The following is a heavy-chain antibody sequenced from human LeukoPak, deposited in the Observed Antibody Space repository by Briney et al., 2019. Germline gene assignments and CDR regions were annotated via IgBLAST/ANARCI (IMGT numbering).Heavy chain of an antibody. CDR3: ARVQAPTYDSSGYYSY. D-gene: IGHD3-22*01. Sequence: SGGSLRLSCAASGFTFSSYEMNWVRQAPGKGLEWVSYISSSGSTIYYADSVKGRFTISRDNAKNSLYLQINSLRAEDTAVYYCARVQAPTYDSSGYYSYWGQGTLVTVSS. V-gene: IGHV3-48*03. CDR1: GFTFSSYE. J-gene: IGHJ4*02. CDR2: ISSSGSTI.